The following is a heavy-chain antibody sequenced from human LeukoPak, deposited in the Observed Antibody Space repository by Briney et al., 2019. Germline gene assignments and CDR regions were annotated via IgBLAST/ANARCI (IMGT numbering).Heavy chain of an antibody. CDR1: GGSFSGYY. CDR3: ARGQDSSAYFSFDY. Sequence: PSETLSLTCAVYGGSFSGYYWSWIRQPPGKGLEWIGEINHSESTNYNPSLKSRVTISVDTSKNQSSLKVSSVTAADTAVYYCARGQDSSAYFSFDYWGQGTLVTVSS. CDR2: INHSEST. J-gene: IGHJ4*02. D-gene: IGHD6-19*01. V-gene: IGHV4-34*01.